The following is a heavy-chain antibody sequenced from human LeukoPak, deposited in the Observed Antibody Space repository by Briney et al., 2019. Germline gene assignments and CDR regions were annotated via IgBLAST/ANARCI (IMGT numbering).Heavy chain of an antibody. D-gene: IGHD4-17*01. V-gene: IGHV3-48*01. CDR2: ITFSISII. CDR3: ARNRLHYGEYEKTFDY. J-gene: IGHJ4*02. Sequence: PGGSLTLSCAASGFTFTSYSMNWVRQAPGKGLEWVSYITFSISIIYYADSVKGRFTISRDNAKKSLYLQMNSLRAEDTAVYYCARNRLHYGEYEKTFDYWGQGTLVSVSS. CDR1: GFTFTSYS.